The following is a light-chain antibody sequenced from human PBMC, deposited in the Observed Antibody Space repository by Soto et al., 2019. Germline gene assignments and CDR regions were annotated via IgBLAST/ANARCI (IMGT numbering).Light chain of an antibody. J-gene: IGKJ4*02. CDR2: VAS. V-gene: IGKV1-12*01. CDR1: QGVSSR. CDR3: QQTNSFPLT. Sequence: DIQMTQSPSSVSASVGDTVAITCRASQGVSSRLAWYQQKPGTAPKVLISVASSLQSGVPSRFSGSGSGXDFTLTISSLQPEDFATYYCQQTNSFPLTFGGGTKVEIK.